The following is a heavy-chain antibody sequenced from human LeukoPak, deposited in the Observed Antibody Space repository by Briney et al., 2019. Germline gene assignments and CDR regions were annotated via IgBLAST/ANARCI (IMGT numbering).Heavy chain of an antibody. V-gene: IGHV4-31*03. D-gene: IGHD2-15*01. J-gene: IGHJ5*02. CDR1: GGSISSGGYY. Sequence: TSQTLSLTCTVSGGSISSGGYYWSWIRQHPGKGLEWIGYIYYSGSTYYNPSLKSRVTISVDTSKNQFSLKLSSVTAADAAVYYCARTIRCSGGSCHVSQYNWFDPWGQGTLVTVSS. CDR2: IYYSGST. CDR3: ARTIRCSGGSCHVSQYNWFDP.